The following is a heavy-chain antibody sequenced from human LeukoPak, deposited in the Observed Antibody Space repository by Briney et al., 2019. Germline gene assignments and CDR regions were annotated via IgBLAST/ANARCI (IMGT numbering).Heavy chain of an antibody. J-gene: IGHJ3*02. CDR2: INSDGSST. Sequence: GGSLRLSCAASGFTFSSYWMHWVRRAPGKGLVWVSRINSDGSSTSYADSVKGRFTISRDNAKNTLYLQMNSLGAEDTAVYYCARGGYYFHDAFDIWGQGTMVTVSS. D-gene: IGHD3-3*01. V-gene: IGHV3-74*01. CDR3: ARGGYYFHDAFDI. CDR1: GFTFSSYW.